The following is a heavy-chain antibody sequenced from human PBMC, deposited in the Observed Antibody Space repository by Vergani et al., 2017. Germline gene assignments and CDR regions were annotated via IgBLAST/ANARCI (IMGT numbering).Heavy chain of an antibody. CDR3: ARAWNENSAYYSMSRFYFDL. Sequence: QVQLIQSGAEVKKPGSSVKVSCKVCGGTFIKHAISWARQAPGQGLEWVGGIVPVLGSANYPQKFQVRVTFTAEESKSTVYMGLSGLTSEDTAIYYCARAWNENSAYYSMSRFYFDLWGQGTLVTVSS. D-gene: IGHD3-22*01. J-gene: IGHJ4*02. CDR1: GGTFIKHA. V-gene: IGHV1-69*11. CDR2: IVPVLGSA.